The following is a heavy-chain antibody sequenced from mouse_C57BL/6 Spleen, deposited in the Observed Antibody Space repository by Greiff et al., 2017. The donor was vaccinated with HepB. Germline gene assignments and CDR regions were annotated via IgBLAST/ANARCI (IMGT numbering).Heavy chain of an antibody. D-gene: IGHD2-5*01. Sequence: VQLQESGPGLVKPSQSLSLTCSVTGYSITSGYYWNWIRQFPGNKLEWMGYISYDGSNNYNPSLKNRISITRDTSKNQFCLKLNSVTTEDTATYYCARGACYSNYAWFAYWGQGTLVTVSA. CDR2: ISYDGSN. CDR3: ARGACYSNYAWFAY. V-gene: IGHV3-6*01. CDR1: GYSITSGYY. J-gene: IGHJ3*01.